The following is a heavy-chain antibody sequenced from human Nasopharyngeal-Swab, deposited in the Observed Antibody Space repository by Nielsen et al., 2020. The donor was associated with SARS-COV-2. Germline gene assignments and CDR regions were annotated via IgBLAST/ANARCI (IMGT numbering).Heavy chain of an antibody. D-gene: IGHD6-19*01. Sequence: VSLEISWAASGFTFSSYAMSWVRQAPGRGLEWVSAISGSGGSTYYADSVKGRFTISRDNSKNTLDLQMNSLRAEDTAVYYCAKDGGIAVAGWFDPWGQGTLVTVSS. V-gene: IGHV3-23*01. CDR3: AKDGGIAVAGWFDP. CDR1: GFTFSSYA. CDR2: ISGSGGST. J-gene: IGHJ5*02.